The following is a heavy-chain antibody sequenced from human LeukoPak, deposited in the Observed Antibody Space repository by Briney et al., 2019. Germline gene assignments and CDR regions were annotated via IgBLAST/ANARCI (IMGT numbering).Heavy chain of an antibody. V-gene: IGHV4-59*01. Sequence: PSETLSLTCTVSGGSISSYYWSWIRQPPGKGLEWIGYIYYSGSTNYNPSLKSRVTISVDTSKNQFSLKLSSVTAADTAVYYCARLGSAMDYYMDVWGKGTTVTISS. CDR2: IYYSGST. D-gene: IGHD3-10*01. CDR1: GGSISSYY. J-gene: IGHJ6*03. CDR3: ARLGSAMDYYMDV.